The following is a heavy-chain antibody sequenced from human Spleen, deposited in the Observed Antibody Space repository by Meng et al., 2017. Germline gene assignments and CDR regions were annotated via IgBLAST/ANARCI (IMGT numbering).Heavy chain of an antibody. CDR1: GFTFSDYY. CDR3: ASSFRVVTASY. CDR2: ISSSSTI. J-gene: IGHJ4*02. V-gene: IGHV3-69-1*02. D-gene: IGHD2-21*02. Sequence: GESLKISCAASGFTFSDYYMNWVRQAPGKELEWVSSISSSSTIYYADSVKGRFTISRDNAKNSLYLQMNSLRAEDTAVYYCASSFRVVTASYWGQGTLVTVSS.